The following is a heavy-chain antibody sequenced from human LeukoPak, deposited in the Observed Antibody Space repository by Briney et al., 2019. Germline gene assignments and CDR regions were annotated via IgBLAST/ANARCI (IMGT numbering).Heavy chain of an antibody. CDR1: GYSFTNYW. Sequence: GESLKISCKASGYSFTNYWIGWVRQMPGKGLEWMGITYPGDSATRYSPSFRGQVTISADKSINTAYLQWTSLKASDTAMYYCARRLYSNGWDYWGQGTLVTVSS. CDR3: ARRLYSNGWDY. CDR2: TYPGDSAT. V-gene: IGHV5-51*01. J-gene: IGHJ4*02. D-gene: IGHD4-11*01.